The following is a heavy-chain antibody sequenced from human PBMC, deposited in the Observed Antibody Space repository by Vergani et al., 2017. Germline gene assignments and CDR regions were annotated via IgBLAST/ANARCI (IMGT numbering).Heavy chain of an antibody. CDR1: GFTVSSNY. D-gene: IGHD3-10*01. Sequence: EVQLVETGGGLIQPGGSLRLSCAASGFTVSSNYMSWVRQAPGKGLEWVSVIYSGGSTYYADSVKGRFTISRDNSKNTLYLQMNSLRAEDTAVYYCARESWYYYGSGFSRLYYFDYWGQGTLVTVSS. CDR3: ARESWYYYGSGFSRLYYFDY. V-gene: IGHV3-53*02. CDR2: IYSGGST. J-gene: IGHJ4*02.